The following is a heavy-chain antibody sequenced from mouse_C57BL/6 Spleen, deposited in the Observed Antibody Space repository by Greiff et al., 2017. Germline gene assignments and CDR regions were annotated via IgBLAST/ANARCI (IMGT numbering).Heavy chain of an antibody. CDR2: INPGSGGT. J-gene: IGHJ2*01. V-gene: IGHV1-54*01. CDR3: ARSPYYYGSSCDYFDY. Sequence: QVQLKQSGAELVRPGTSVKVSCKASGYAFTNYLIEWVKQRPGQGLEWIGVINPGSGGTYYNEKFKGKATLTADKSSSTAYMQLSSLTSEDSAVYFCARSPYYYGSSCDYFDYWGQGTTLTVSS. CDR1: GYAFTNYL. D-gene: IGHD1-1*01.